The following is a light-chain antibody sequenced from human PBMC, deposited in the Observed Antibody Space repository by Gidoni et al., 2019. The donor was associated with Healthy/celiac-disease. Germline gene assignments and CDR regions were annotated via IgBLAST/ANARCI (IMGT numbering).Light chain of an antibody. J-gene: IGLJ3*02. Sequence: SVLTHTPSASGTPGHRVTISCSGSSSNIGSNTVNGYQQLPGTAPKLLIYSNNQRPSGVPDRFSGSKSGTSASLAISGLQSEDEADYYCAAWDDSLNVWVFGGGTKLTVL. CDR1: SSNIGSNT. CDR2: SNN. V-gene: IGLV1-44*01. CDR3: AAWDDSLNVWV.